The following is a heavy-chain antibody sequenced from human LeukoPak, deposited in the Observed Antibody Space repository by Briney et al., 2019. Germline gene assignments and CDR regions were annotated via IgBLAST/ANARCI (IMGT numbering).Heavy chain of an antibody. Sequence: GGSLRLSCAASGFTFSSYGMHWVRQAPGKGLEWVAVIWYDGSNKYYADSVKGRFTISRDNSKNTLFLQMNSLRPEDTAVYYCARARAAVTTAWGQGTLVTVSS. V-gene: IGHV3-33*01. J-gene: IGHJ4*02. CDR2: IWYDGSNK. CDR1: GFTFSSYG. CDR3: ARARAAVTTA. D-gene: IGHD4-17*01.